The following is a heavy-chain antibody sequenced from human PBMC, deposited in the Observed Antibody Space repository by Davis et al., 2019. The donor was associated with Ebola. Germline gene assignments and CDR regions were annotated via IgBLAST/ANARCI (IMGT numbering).Heavy chain of an antibody. V-gene: IGHV1-2*02. CDR3: ARSLGATSNYYYMDV. Sequence: ASVKVSCKASGYTFTGYYMHWVRQAPGQGLEWMGWINPNSGGTNYAQKFQGRVTITRDTSASTAYMELSSLRSEDTAVYYCARSLGATSNYYYMDVWGKGTTVTVSS. J-gene: IGHJ6*03. CDR1: GYTFTGYY. CDR2: INPNSGGT. D-gene: IGHD1-26*01.